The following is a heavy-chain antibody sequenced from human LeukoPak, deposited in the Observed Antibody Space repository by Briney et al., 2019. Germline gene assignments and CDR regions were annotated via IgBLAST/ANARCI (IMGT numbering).Heavy chain of an antibody. CDR3: ARVWQQLVLDY. V-gene: IGHV4-30-2*01. J-gene: IGHJ4*02. D-gene: IGHD6-13*01. Sequence: SETLSLTCAVSGGSISSGGYPWSWIRQPPGKGLEWIGYIYHSGSTYYNPSLKSRVTISVDRSKNQFSLKLSSVTAADTAVYYCARVWQQLVLDYWGQGTLVTVSS. CDR1: GGSISSGGYP. CDR2: IYHSGST.